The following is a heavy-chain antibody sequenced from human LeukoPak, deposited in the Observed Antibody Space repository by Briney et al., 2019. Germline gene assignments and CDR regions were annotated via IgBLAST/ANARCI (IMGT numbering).Heavy chain of an antibody. D-gene: IGHD2-2*01. J-gene: IGHJ4*02. CDR3: ARVRYCSTNRCYDREFDN. V-gene: IGHV4-59*01. CDR2: NYYSGNT. Sequence: SETLSLTCTVSGGSISNYYWSWIPQPPGKGPEWIGYNYYSGNTNYNPSLKSRVTISVDTSKNQFSLKLKSVTAADTAVYYCARVRYCSTNRCYDREFDNWGQGTLVTVSS. CDR1: GGSISNYY.